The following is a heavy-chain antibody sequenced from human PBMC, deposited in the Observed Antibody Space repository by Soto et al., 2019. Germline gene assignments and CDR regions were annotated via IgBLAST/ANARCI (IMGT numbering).Heavy chain of an antibody. V-gene: IGHV1-8*01. CDR3: ARGFKGASYYDFWRHDYYYYGMDV. D-gene: IGHD3-3*01. CDR1: GYTFTSYD. Sequence: ASVKVSCKASGYTFTSYDINWVLQATGQGLEWMGWMNPNSGNTGYAQKFQGRVTMTRNTPISTAYMELSSLRSEDTAVYYCARGFKGASYYDFWRHDYYYYGMDVWGQGTTVTVSS. CDR2: MNPNSGNT. J-gene: IGHJ6*02.